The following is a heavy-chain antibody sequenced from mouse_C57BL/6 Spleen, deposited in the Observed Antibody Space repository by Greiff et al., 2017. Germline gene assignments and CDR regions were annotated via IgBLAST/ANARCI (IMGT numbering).Heavy chain of an antibody. CDR2: IDPSDSET. J-gene: IGHJ4*01. D-gene: IGHD3-2*02. CDR1: GYTFTSYW. CDR3: ARYSSGYDYAMDY. V-gene: IGHV1-52*01. Sequence: VQLQQPGAELVRPGSSVKLSCKASGYTFTSYWMPWVKQRPIQGLEWIGNIDPSDSETHYNQKFKDKATLTVDKSSSTAYMQLSSLTSEDSAVYYSARYSSGYDYAMDYWGQGTSVTVSS.